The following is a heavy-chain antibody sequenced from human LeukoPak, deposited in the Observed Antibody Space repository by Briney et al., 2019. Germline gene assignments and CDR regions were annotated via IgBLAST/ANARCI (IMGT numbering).Heavy chain of an antibody. D-gene: IGHD3-16*02. CDR1: GGSISSSNW. V-gene: IGHV4-4*02. CDR3: ARDPEGGSFLMDP. J-gene: IGHJ5*02. Sequence: SETLSLTCAVSGGSISSSNWWSWVRQPPGKGLEWIGEIYHSGSTNYNPSLKSRVTISVDKSKNQFSLKLSSVTAADTAVYYCARDPEGGSFLMDPWGQGTLVTVSS. CDR2: IYHSGST.